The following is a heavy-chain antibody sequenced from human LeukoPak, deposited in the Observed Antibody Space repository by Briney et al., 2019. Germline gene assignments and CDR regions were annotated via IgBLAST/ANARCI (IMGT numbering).Heavy chain of an antibody. J-gene: IGHJ3*02. CDR1: GFTFSNAW. Sequence: GGSLRLSCAASGFTFSNAWMSWVRQAPGKGLELVGRIKSKTDGGTTDYAAPVKGRFTISRDDSKNTLYLQMNSLKTEDTAVYYCTTYSSGWYGAFDIWGQGTMVTVSS. V-gene: IGHV3-15*01. CDR2: IKSKTDGGTT. D-gene: IGHD6-19*01. CDR3: TTYSSGWYGAFDI.